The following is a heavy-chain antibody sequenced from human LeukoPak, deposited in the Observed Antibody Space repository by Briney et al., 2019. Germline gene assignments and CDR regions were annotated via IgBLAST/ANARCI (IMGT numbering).Heavy chain of an antibody. D-gene: IGHD3-10*01. CDR2: IYPGDSDT. CDR3: ARHGPRYYYGSGSSPNNWFDP. CDR1: GHSFTSYW. J-gene: IGHJ5*02. V-gene: IGHV5-51*01. Sequence: GESLKISCKGSGHSFTSYWIGWVRQMPGKGLEWMGIIYPGDSDTRYSPSFQGQVTISADKSISTAYLQWSSLKASDTAMYYCARHGPRYYYGSGSSPNNWFDPWGQGTLVTVSS.